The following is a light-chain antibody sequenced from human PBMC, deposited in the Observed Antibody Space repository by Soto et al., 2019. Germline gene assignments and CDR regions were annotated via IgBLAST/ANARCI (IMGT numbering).Light chain of an antibody. Sequence: ETVLTQSPATLSLSPGERATLSCRASQSVHTYLAWYQQKAGQAPTLLIYDASDSTSRIRARFSGSGSGTGFSLTISSLEHEDCAVYYCQQLRNWHPYTFGQGTKLEIK. J-gene: IGKJ2*01. CDR1: QSVHTY. CDR2: DAS. CDR3: QQLRNWHPYT. V-gene: IGKV3-11*01.